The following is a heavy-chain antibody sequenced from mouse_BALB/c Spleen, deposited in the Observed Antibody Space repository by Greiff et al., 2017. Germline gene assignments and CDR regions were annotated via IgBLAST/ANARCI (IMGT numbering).Heavy chain of an antibody. CDR2: IWSGGST. CDR1: GFSLTSYG. D-gene: IGHD1-1*01. CDR3: ARSGSSSPWFAY. Sequence: QVQLKESGPGLVQPSQSLSITCTVSGFSLTSYGVHWVRQSPGKGLEWLGVIWSGGSTDYNAAFISRLSISKDNSKSQVFFKMNSLQADDTAIYYCARSGSSSPWFAYWGQGTLVTVSA. J-gene: IGHJ3*01. V-gene: IGHV2-4-1*01.